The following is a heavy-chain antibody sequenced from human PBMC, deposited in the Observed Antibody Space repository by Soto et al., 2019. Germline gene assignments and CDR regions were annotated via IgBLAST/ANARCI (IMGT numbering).Heavy chain of an antibody. D-gene: IGHD3-10*01. CDR3: ARDLDYYVSGSYYNTADY. Sequence: PGGSLRLSCAASGFTFRSYWMSWVRQAPGKGLEWVANIKQDGSEKYYVDSVKGRFTISRDNAKNSLYLQMNSLRAEDTAVYYCARDLDYYVSGSYYNTADYCGQATLVTVSS. J-gene: IGHJ4*02. V-gene: IGHV3-7*01. CDR2: IKQDGSEK. CDR1: GFTFRSYW.